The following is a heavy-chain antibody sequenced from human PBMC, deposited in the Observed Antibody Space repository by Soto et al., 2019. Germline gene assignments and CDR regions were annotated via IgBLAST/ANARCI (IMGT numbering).Heavy chain of an antibody. CDR1: GYTFTGYY. D-gene: IGHD6-19*01. J-gene: IGHJ4*02. CDR2: INPNSGDT. V-gene: IGHV1-2*02. Sequence: QVQLVQSGAEVKKPGASVKVSCKASGYTFTGYYMHWVRQAPGQGLEWMGWINPNSGDTNYAQKFQGRVTMTRDTSISTAYMELSRLRSDDTAVYYCARDGGAQWLPFDYWGQGTLVTVSS. CDR3: ARDGGAQWLPFDY.